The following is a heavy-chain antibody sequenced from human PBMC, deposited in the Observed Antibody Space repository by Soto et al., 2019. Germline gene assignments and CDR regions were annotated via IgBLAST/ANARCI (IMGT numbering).Heavy chain of an antibody. CDR2: TYYRSNWYN. CDR1: GDSVSSNSVG. V-gene: IGHV6-1*01. J-gene: IGHJ3*01. Sequence: PSQTLSLTCAISGDSVSSNSVGWNWIRQSPSRGLELLGRTYYRSNWYNDYAVSVKSRITINPDTSKNQFSLQLNSLTPEDTAVYYCARSYSGGAFDFWGQGTMVTVSS. CDR3: ARSYSGGAFDF. D-gene: IGHD3-10*01.